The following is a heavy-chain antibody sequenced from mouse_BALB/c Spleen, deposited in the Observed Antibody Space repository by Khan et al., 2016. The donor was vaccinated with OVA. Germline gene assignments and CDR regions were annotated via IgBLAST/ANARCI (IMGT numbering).Heavy chain of an antibody. CDR1: GYTFSSYV. J-gene: IGHJ3*01. V-gene: IGHV1S136*01. CDR3: ERVGYYGKGFAY. CDR2: IYPYNDGA. Sequence: VQLQQSGPELVKPGASVKMSCKASGYTFSSYVMHWVKQKPGQGLEWIGYIYPYNDGAEYNEKFKGQAILTSDKSSSTAYMELSSLTSEDSAVYYCERVGYYGKGFAYGGQGTLVTVSA. D-gene: IGHD2-1*01.